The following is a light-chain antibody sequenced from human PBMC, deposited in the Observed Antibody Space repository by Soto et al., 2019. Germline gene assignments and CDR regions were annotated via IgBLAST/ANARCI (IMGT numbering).Light chain of an antibody. V-gene: IGLV2-14*03. CDR2: DVN. Sequence: QSALTQPASVSGSPGQSITISCTGTSSDIGGYNYVSWYQHHPGKVPKLMIYDVNNRPSGVSNRFSGSKSGNTASLTISGLQAEDEADYYCSSYTSISTVVFGGGTKLTVL. CDR1: SSDIGGYNY. CDR3: SSYTSISTVV. J-gene: IGLJ2*01.